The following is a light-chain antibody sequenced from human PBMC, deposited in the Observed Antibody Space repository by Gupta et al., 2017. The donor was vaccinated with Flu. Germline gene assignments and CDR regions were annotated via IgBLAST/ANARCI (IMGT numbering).Light chain of an antibody. CDR1: QSITRNF. Sequence: IVLTQSPGTLSLSPGERATLFCRASQSITRNFLAWYQQKPGQAPRLLIHSASSRATGIPDRFSGSGSGTDFTLTISGREPGDFAVYYCQQYGDSPPTTFGQGTKVEIK. J-gene: IGKJ1*01. CDR3: QQYGDSPPTT. CDR2: SAS. V-gene: IGKV3-20*01.